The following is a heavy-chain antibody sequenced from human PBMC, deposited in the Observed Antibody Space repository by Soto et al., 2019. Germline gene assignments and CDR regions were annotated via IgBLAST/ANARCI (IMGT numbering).Heavy chain of an antibody. J-gene: IGHJ5*02. CDR2: IYYSGST. CDR1: GGSISSGGYY. Sequence: SSETLSLTCTVSGGSISSGGYYWSWIRQHPGKGLEWIGYIYYSGSTYYNPSLKSRVTISVDTSKNQFSLKLSSVTAADTAVYYCARGGSRSGSGSYYKGYNWLDPWGQGTLVTVSS. V-gene: IGHV4-31*03. CDR3: ARGGSRSGSGSYYKGYNWLDP. D-gene: IGHD3-10*01.